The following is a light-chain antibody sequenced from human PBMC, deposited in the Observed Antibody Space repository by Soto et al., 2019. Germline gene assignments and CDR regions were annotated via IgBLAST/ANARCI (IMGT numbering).Light chain of an antibody. V-gene: IGKV3-20*01. Sequence: EVVLPLSPSTLSLSAGGRATLSCMASQSVSRRLAWYQQRPGQSPRLLISGASMRASGVPVRFIGSGSGTDFTLTITILEPEDFAVYYCQQYGGPPITFGLGTRLEI. CDR1: QSVSRR. CDR3: QQYGGPPIT. CDR2: GAS. J-gene: IGKJ5*01.